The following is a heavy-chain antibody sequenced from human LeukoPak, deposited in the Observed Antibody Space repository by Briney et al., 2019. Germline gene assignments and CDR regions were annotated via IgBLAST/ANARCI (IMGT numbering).Heavy chain of an antibody. Sequence: GGSLRLSCAASGFTFSSYAMSRVRQAPGKGLEWVSAISGSGGSTYYADSVKGRFTISRDNSKNTLYLQMNSLRAEDTAVYFCAKVKWKLIGYFDYWGQGTLVTVSS. D-gene: IGHD1-20*01. CDR3: AKVKWKLIGYFDY. CDR2: ISGSGGST. V-gene: IGHV3-23*01. CDR1: GFTFSSYA. J-gene: IGHJ4*02.